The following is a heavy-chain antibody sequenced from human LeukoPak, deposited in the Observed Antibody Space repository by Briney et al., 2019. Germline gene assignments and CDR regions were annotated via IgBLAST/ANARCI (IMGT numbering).Heavy chain of an antibody. Sequence: SVKVSCKASGGTFSIYAISWVPQAPGQGLERMGRIIPIFGIANYAQKLQGRVKITVDKSTRTAYMQLRSLRSEDTAVYYCAIDQEGDWALYYYYGMDVWGQGTTVTVSS. V-gene: IGHV1-69*04. CDR3: AIDQEGDWALYYYYGMDV. CDR1: GGTFSIYA. J-gene: IGHJ6*02. D-gene: IGHD3-9*01. CDR2: IIPIFGIA.